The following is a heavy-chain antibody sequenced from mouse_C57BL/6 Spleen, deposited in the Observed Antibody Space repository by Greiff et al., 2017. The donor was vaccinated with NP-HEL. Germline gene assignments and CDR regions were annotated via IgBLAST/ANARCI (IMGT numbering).Heavy chain of an antibody. V-gene: IGHV7-3*01. CDR2: IRNKANGYTT. J-gene: IGHJ4*01. CDR1: GFTFTDYY. D-gene: IGHD2-4*01. Sequence: EVKLMESGGGLVQPGGSLSLSCAASGFTFTDYYMSWVRQPPGKALEWLGFIRNKANGYTTEYSASVKGRFTISRDNSQSILYLQMNALRAEDSATYYCARYRDYDDGVDYWGQGTSVTVSS. CDR3: ARYRDYDDGVDY.